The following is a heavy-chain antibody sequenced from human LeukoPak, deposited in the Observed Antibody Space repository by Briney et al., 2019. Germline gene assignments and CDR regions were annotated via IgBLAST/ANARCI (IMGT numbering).Heavy chain of an antibody. Sequence: GGSLRLSCAASGFTFSSYSMNWVRQAPGKGLEWVSSISSSSSYIYYADSVKGRFSVSRDDAKNSLYLQMSTLRAEDTAVYYCARVPYYYDSNSYFFDYWGQGTLVTVSS. CDR3: ARVPYYYDSNSYFFDY. CDR1: GFTFSSYS. V-gene: IGHV3-21*01. CDR2: ISSSSSYI. D-gene: IGHD3-22*01. J-gene: IGHJ4*02.